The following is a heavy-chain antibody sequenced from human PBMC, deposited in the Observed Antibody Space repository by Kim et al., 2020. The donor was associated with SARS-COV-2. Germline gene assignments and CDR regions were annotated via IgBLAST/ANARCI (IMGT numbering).Heavy chain of an antibody. J-gene: IGHJ4*02. Sequence: GGSLRLSCAASGFTFSSYAMHWVRQAPGKGLEWVAVISYDGSNKYYADSVKGRFTISRDNSKNTLYLQMNSLRAEDTAVYYCARDQKQQLVWDYWGQGTLVTVSS. V-gene: IGHV3-30-3*01. CDR2: ISYDGSNK. CDR3: ARDQKQQLVWDY. D-gene: IGHD6-13*01. CDR1: GFTFSSYA.